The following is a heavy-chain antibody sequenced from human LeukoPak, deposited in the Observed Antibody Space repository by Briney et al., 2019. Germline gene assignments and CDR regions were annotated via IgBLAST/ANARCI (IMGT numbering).Heavy chain of an antibody. CDR2: IRSKANSYAT. Sequence: GGSLRLSCAASGFTFSGSAMHWVRQASGKGLEWVGRIRSKANSYATAYAASVKGRFTISRDDSKNTAYLQMNSLKTEDTAVYYCTRLRNYYDSSARGYYGMDVWGQGTTVTVSS. CDR3: TRLRNYYDSSARGYYGMDV. V-gene: IGHV3-73*01. D-gene: IGHD3-22*01. J-gene: IGHJ6*02. CDR1: GFTFSGSA.